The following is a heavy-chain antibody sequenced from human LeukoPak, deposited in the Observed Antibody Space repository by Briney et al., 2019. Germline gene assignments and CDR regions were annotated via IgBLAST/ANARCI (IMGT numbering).Heavy chain of an antibody. CDR1: GFTLSSYG. CDR3: ATSGSYYRFEY. Sequence: PGGSLRLSCAASGFTLSSYGMHWVRQAPGKGLEWVAVIWYDGSNKYYADSVKGRFTISRDNSKNTLYLQMNSLRAEDTAVYYCATSGSYYRFEYWGQGTLATVSS. D-gene: IGHD1-26*01. V-gene: IGHV3-33*01. CDR2: IWYDGSNK. J-gene: IGHJ4*02.